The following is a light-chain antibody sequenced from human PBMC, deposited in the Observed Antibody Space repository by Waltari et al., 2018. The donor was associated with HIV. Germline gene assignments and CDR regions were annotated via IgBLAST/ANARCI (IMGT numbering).Light chain of an antibody. Sequence: EIVLTQSPAPLSFSPRATATLSCRASQSVSSYLAWYQQKPGQAPRLLIYDASNRATGIPARFSGSGSGTDFTLTISSLEPEDFAVYYCQQRSNWPPGITFGGGTKVEIK. CDR1: QSVSSY. J-gene: IGKJ4*01. CDR2: DAS. CDR3: QQRSNWPPGIT. V-gene: IGKV3-11*01.